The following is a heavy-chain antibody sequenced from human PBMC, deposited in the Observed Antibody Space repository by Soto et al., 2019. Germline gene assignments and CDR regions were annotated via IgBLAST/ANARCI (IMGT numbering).Heavy chain of an antibody. V-gene: IGHV3-30*18. J-gene: IGHJ4*02. Sequence: QVQLVESGGGVVQPGRSLRLSCAASGFTFSSYGMHWVRQAPGKGLEWVAVISYDGSNKYYADSVKGRFTISRDNSKNTLYLQMNSPRAEDTAVYYCAKAPYSGYEIDYWGQGTLVTVSS. D-gene: IGHD5-12*01. CDR2: ISYDGSNK. CDR3: AKAPYSGYEIDY. CDR1: GFTFSSYG.